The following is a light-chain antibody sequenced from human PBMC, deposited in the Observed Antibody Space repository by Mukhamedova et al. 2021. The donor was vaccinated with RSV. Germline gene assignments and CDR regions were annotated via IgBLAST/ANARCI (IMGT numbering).Light chain of an antibody. J-gene: IGKJ1*01. V-gene: IGKV1-5*03. CDR2: KAS. CDR3: QQTWT. Sequence: WYQRRVHGKAPKLLIYKASSLESGVPSRFSGSASGTEFTLTISSLQPDDFATYYCQQTWTFGQGTKVEIK.